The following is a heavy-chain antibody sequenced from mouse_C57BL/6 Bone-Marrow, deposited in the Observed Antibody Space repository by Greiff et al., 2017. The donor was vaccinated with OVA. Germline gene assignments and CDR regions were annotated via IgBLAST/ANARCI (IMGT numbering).Heavy chain of an antibody. CDR2: ISNGGGST. CDR1: GFTFSDYY. CDR3: AREGVRSAWFAY. Sequence: EVHLVESGGGLVQPGGSLKLSCAASGFTFSDYYMYWVRQTPEKRLEWVAYISNGGGSTYYLDTVKGRFTISRDNAKNTLYLQMSRLKSEDTAMYYCAREGVRSAWFAYWGQGTLVTVSA. D-gene: IGHD1-1*01. J-gene: IGHJ3*01. V-gene: IGHV5-12*01.